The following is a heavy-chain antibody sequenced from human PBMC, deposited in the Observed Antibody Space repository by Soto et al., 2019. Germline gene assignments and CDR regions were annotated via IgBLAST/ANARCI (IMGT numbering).Heavy chain of an antibody. Sequence: NPSETLSLTCTVSGGSISSYYWSWIRQPPGKGLEWVGYIYYSGSTNYNPSLKSRVTISVDTSKNQFSLKLSSVTAADTAVYYCARVLDYYDSSGPNPYYYYYGMDVWGQGTTVTVSS. CDR2: IYYSGST. CDR3: ARVLDYYDSSGPNPYYYYYGMDV. J-gene: IGHJ6*02. CDR1: GGSISSYY. V-gene: IGHV4-59*01. D-gene: IGHD3-22*01.